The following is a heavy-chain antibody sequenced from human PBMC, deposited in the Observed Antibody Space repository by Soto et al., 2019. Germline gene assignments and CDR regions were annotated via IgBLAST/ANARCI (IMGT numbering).Heavy chain of an antibody. CDR3: ARGSSGWFFGLYETDY. D-gene: IGHD6-19*01. Sequence: GVSLRLSCSASGFTFSSYDIHWVRQAPGKGLEYVSSISSDGSTYYAVSVKGRFTISRDNSRNTLYLRMSSLRAEDTAVYYCARGSSGWFFGLYETDYWGPGTLVTVSS. J-gene: IGHJ4*02. V-gene: IGHV3-64D*06. CDR1: GFTFSSYD. CDR2: ISSDGST.